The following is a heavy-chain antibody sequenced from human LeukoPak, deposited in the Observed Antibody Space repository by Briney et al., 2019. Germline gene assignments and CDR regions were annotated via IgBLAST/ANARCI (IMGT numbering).Heavy chain of an antibody. CDR3: AKGAVAGNQKPGGY. D-gene: IGHD6-19*01. J-gene: IGHJ4*02. CDR2: ISGSGGST. CDR1: GFTFSSYA. V-gene: IGHV3-23*01. Sequence: GRSLSPSCAASGFTFSSYAMSWVRQAPGPGLEWVSAISGSGGSTYYADSVKGRFTIPRDNSKNTLYLQMNSLRAEDTAVYYCAKGAVAGNQKPGGYWGQGTLVTVSS.